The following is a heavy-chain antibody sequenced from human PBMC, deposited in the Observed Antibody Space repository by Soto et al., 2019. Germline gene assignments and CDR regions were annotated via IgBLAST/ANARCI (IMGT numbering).Heavy chain of an antibody. CDR2: ISAYNGNT. CDR1: GYTFTSYG. J-gene: IGHJ5*02. V-gene: IGHV1-18*04. D-gene: IGHD6-13*01. CDR3: ARAWDIAAAGNWFDP. Sequence: GASVKVSCKASGYTFTSYGISWVRQAPGQGLEWMGWISAYNGNTNYAQKLQGRVTMTTDTSTSTAYMELRSLRSGDTAVYYCARAWDIAAAGNWFDPWGQGTLVTVSS.